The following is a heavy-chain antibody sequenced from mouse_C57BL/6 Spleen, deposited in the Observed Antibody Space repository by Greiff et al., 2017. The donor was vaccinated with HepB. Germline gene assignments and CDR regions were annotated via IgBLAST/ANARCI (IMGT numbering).Heavy chain of an antibody. CDR3: ARYYYGSSFYYAIDY. CDR2: INPYNGDT. D-gene: IGHD1-1*01. Sequence: EVQLQQSGPELVKPGDSVKISCKASGYSFTGYFMNWVMQSHGKSLEWIGRINPYNGDTFYNQKFKGKATLTVDKSSSTAHMELRSLTSEDSAVYYCARYYYGSSFYYAIDYWGQGTSVTVSS. J-gene: IGHJ4*01. CDR1: GYSFTGYF. V-gene: IGHV1-20*01.